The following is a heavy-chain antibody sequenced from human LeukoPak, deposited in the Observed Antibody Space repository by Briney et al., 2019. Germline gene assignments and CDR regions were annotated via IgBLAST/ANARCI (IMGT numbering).Heavy chain of an antibody. CDR1: GFTFSSYN. CDR2: ITSGSSYI. D-gene: IGHD3-9*01. J-gene: IGHJ6*03. Sequence: GGSLRLSCAASGFTFSSYNMNWVRQAPGKGLEWVSSITSGSSYIYYADSVKGRFTISRDNAKNSLYLQMNSLRAEDTAVYYCARIPYYDILTGYYYHYMDVWGKGTTVTVSS. CDR3: ARIPYYDILTGYYYHYMDV. V-gene: IGHV3-21*04.